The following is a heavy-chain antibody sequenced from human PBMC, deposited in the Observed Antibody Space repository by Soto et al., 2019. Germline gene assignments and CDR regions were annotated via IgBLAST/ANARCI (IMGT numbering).Heavy chain of an antibody. CDR2: IIPIFGTA. D-gene: IGHD2-15*01. Sequence: QVPLVQSGAEVKKPGSSVKVSCKASGGTFSSYAISWVRQAPGQGLEWMGGIIPIFGTANYAQKFQGRVTITADESTSTAYMELSSLRSEDTAVYYCAGEGCSGGSCYAWFDPWGQGTLVTVSS. CDR3: AGEGCSGGSCYAWFDP. CDR1: GGTFSSYA. V-gene: IGHV1-69*01. J-gene: IGHJ5*02.